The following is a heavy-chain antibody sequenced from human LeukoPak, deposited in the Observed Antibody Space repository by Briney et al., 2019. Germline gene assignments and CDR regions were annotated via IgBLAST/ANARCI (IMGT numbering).Heavy chain of an antibody. CDR3: ARDSSSSSWHAYMDV. J-gene: IGHJ6*03. CDR1: GYTFTSYG. D-gene: IGHD6-13*01. CDR2: ISAYNGNT. V-gene: IGHV1-18*01. Sequence: ASVKVSCKASGYTFTSYGISWVRQAPGQGLEWMGWISAYNGNTNYAQKLQGRVTITADESTSTACMELSSLRSEDTAVYYCARDSSSSSWHAYMDVWGKGTTVTISS.